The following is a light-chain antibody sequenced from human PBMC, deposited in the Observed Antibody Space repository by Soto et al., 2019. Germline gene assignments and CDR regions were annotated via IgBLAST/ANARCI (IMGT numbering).Light chain of an antibody. J-gene: IGKJ2*01. CDR3: QQTYSLPYT. CDR2: TAS. Sequence: DIQMTQSPSSLSTSVGDRVTITCRASQSITNYLNWYQQKPGKAPKRLIYTASSLQSGVPSRFRGSGSGTDFTLTISSLQPEDFATYYCQQTYSLPYTFGQGTKLEIK. CDR1: QSITNY. V-gene: IGKV1-39*01.